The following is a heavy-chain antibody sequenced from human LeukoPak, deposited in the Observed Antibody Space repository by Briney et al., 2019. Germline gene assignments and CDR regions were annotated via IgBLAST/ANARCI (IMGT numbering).Heavy chain of an antibody. CDR2: IYHSGST. CDR3: ARHRGITMVRGVTGPNWFDP. D-gene: IGHD3-10*01. CDR1: GYSISSGYY. V-gene: IGHV4-38-2*02. Sequence: PSETLSLTCTVSGYSISSGYYWGWIRQPPGKGLEWIGSIYHSGSTYYNPSLKSRVTISVDTSKNQFSLKLSSVTAADTAVYYCARHRGITMVRGVTGPNWFDPWGQGTLVTVSS. J-gene: IGHJ5*02.